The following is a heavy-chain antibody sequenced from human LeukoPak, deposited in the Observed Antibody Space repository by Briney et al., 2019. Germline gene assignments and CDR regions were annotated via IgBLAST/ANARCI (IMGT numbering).Heavy chain of an antibody. CDR3: ARDFYYDSSGYVALYYFDY. D-gene: IGHD3-22*01. CDR2: ISSSSRYI. V-gene: IGHV3-21*01. Sequence: ETLSLTCTVSGGSISSSSYYWGWIRQAPGKGLEWVSSISSSSRYIYYADSVKGRFTISRDNAKNSLYLQMNSLRAEDTAVYYCARDFYYDSSGYVALYYFDYWGQGTLVTVSS. J-gene: IGHJ4*02. CDR1: GGSISSSS.